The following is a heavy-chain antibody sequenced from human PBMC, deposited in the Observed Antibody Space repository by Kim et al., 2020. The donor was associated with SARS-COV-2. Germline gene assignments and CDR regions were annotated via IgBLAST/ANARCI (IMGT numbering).Heavy chain of an antibody. CDR2: INHSGST. J-gene: IGHJ4*02. CDR3: ARGPHYYDSSGYREGLDY. CDR1: GGSFSGYY. D-gene: IGHD3-22*01. V-gene: IGHV4-34*01. Sequence: SETLSLTCAVYGGSFSGYYWSWIRQPPGKGLEWIGEINHSGSTNYNPSLKSRVTISVDTSKNQFSLKLSSVTAADTAVYYCARGPHYYDSSGYREGLDYWGQGTLVTVSS.